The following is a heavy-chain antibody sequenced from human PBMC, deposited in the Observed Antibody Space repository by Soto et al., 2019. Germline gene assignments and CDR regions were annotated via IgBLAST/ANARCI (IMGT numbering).Heavy chain of an antibody. D-gene: IGHD3-3*01. V-gene: IGHV3-48*01. CDR3: ARVNSLYYDFWSGPTGGYYFDY. CDR1: GFTFSSYS. Sequence: GGSLRLSCAASGFTFSSYSMNWVRQAPGKGLEWVSYISSSSSTIYYADSVKGRFTISRDNAKNSLYLQMNSLRAEDTAVYYCARVNSLYYDFWSGPTGGYYFDYWGQGTLVTVSS. J-gene: IGHJ4*02. CDR2: ISSSSSTI.